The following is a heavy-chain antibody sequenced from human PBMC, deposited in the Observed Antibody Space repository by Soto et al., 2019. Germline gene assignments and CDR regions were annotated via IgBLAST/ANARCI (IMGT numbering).Heavy chain of an antibody. V-gene: IGHV4-39*01. Sequence: SETLSLTCTVSGGSISSSSYYWGWIRQPPGKGLEWIGSIYYSGSTYYNPSLKSRVTISVDTSKSQFSLKLSSVTAADTAVYYCARHSIVDIVATINHWYFDLWGRGTLVTVSS. J-gene: IGHJ2*01. CDR1: GGSISSSSYY. CDR3: ARHSIVDIVATINHWYFDL. CDR2: IYYSGST. D-gene: IGHD5-12*01.